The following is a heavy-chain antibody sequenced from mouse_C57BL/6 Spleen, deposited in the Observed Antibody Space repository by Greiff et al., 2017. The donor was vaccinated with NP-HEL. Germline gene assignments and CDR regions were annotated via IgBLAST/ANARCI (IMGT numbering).Heavy chain of an antibody. CDR1: GYTFTEYT. CDR2: FYPGSGSR. Sequence: VQLQQSGAELVKPGASVKLSCKASGYTFTEYTIHWVKQRSGQGLEGIGWFYPGSGSRKYNEKFKDKATLTAYKSSITVYIDLSRLTSEDSAVYFCSRHAPYYYGSSYGYAMDYWGQGTSVTVSS. CDR3: SRHAPYYYGSSYGYAMDY. V-gene: IGHV1-62-2*01. D-gene: IGHD1-1*01. J-gene: IGHJ4*01.